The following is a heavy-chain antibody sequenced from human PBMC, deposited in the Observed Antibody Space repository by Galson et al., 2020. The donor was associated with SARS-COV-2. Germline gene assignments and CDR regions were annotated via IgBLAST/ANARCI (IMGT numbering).Heavy chain of an antibody. CDR2: IRNKEDGATI. V-gene: IGHV3-15*01. CDR3: ATVSVRWPNDY. CDR1: EITLSNVY. Sequence: GGSLRLSCAASEITLSNVYMSWVRQAPGKGLEWVGRIRNKEDGATIDYAAPVKGRFTISRDDSRNMLYLQMTSLKIEDTAVYYCATVSVRWPNDYWGQGTLVTVSS. J-gene: IGHJ4*02.